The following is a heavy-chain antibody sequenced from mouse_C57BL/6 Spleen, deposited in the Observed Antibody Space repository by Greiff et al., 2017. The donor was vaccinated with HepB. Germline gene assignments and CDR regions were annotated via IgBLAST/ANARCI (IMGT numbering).Heavy chain of an antibody. Sequence: EVHLVESGGGLVKPGGSLKLSCAASGFTFSSYAMSWVRQTPEKRLEWVATISDGGSYTYYPDNVKGRFTISRDNAKNNLYLQMSHLKSEDTAMYYCARGEVTFDYWGQGTTLTVSS. V-gene: IGHV5-4*01. D-gene: IGHD2-2*01. CDR1: GFTFSSYA. CDR2: ISDGGSYT. CDR3: ARGEVTFDY. J-gene: IGHJ2*01.